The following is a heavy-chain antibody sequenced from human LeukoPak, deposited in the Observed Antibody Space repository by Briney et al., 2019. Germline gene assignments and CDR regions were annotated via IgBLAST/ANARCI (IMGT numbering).Heavy chain of an antibody. CDR3: ARAQYDNSE. J-gene: IGHJ4*02. CDR1: GFTFSYYA. D-gene: IGHD3-22*01. CDR2: IAGGSYTI. Sequence: PGGSLRLSCAASGFTFSYYAMNWVRQARGKGLEWISYIAGGSYTIYYADSVKGRFTTSRDNAKNSLYLQMNSLRDEDTAVYFCARAQYDNSEWGQGTVVTVSS. V-gene: IGHV3-48*02.